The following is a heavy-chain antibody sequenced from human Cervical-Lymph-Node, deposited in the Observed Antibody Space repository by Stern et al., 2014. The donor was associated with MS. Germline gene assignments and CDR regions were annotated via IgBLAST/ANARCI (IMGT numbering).Heavy chain of an antibody. D-gene: IGHD1-26*01. CDR2: IIPIFGTA. V-gene: IGHV1-69*01. J-gene: IGHJ6*02. CDR3: ARGELKEGLVRGMDV. Sequence: VQLVESGAEVKKPGSSVKVSCKASGGTFSSYAISWVRQAPGQGLEWMGGIIPIFGTANYAQKFQGRVTINADASTRQAYMELSSLRSEDTAVYYCARGELKEGLVRGMDVWGQGTTVTVSS. CDR1: GGTFSSYA.